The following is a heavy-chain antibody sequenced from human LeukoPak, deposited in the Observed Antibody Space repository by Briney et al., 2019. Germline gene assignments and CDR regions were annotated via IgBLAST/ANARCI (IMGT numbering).Heavy chain of an antibody. J-gene: IGHJ3*02. CDR3: ASSSSGRWPGDAVDI. Sequence: ASVPVSCKASGYTFTSYGISWVRQAPGQGLEWMGWISAYNGNTNYAQKLQGRVTMTTDTSTSTAYMELRSLRSDDTAVYYCASSSSGRWPGDAVDIWGQGTMVTVSS. D-gene: IGHD6-13*01. CDR2: ISAYNGNT. V-gene: IGHV1-18*01. CDR1: GYTFTSYG.